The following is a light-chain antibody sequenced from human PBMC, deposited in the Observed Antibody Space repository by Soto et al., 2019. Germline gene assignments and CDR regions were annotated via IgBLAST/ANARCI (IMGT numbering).Light chain of an antibody. J-gene: IGLJ2*01. CDR2: ASD. CDR1: SSNVGRNP. CDR3: SSYTSSSTLDVV. Sequence: QSVLTQPPSASGTPGQRVSISCSGSSSNVGRNPVNWYQQLPGTAPKLLIYASDRRPSGVPARFSGSWSGTSASLAISGLQSEDEGDYYCSSYTSSSTLDVVFGGGTKLTVL. V-gene: IGLV1-44*01.